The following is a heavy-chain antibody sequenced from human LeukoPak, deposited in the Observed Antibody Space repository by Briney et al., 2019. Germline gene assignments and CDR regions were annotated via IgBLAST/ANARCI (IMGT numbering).Heavy chain of an antibody. V-gene: IGHV3-30-3*01. CDR1: GFTFSSYW. Sequence: TGGSLRLSCAASGFTFSSYWMSWVRQAPGKGLEWVASISYDGSNKYYADSVKGRFTISRDNSKNTLSLQMTSLRAEDTAVYYCARGVAGGLDYWGQGTLVTVSS. CDR3: ARGVAGGLDY. CDR2: ISYDGSNK. D-gene: IGHD1-26*01. J-gene: IGHJ4*02.